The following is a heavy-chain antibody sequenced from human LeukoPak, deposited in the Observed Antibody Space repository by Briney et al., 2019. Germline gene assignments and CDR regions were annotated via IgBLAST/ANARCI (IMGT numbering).Heavy chain of an antibody. D-gene: IGHD2-8*01. CDR2: ISYSGNT. Sequence: NPSETLSLTCTVSGGSIISSDYHWGWVRQPPGKGLEWIGTISYSGNTDYNPSLRSRVTISVDTSNNQFSLRLGSVTAADTAVYYCARGDMLAVDPWGQGTLVTVSS. CDR1: GGSIISSDYH. CDR3: ARGDMLAVDP. V-gene: IGHV4-39*01. J-gene: IGHJ5*02.